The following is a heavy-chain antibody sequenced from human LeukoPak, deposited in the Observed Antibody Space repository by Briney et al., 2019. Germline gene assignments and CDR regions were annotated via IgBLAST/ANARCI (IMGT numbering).Heavy chain of an antibody. J-gene: IGHJ4*02. V-gene: IGHV3-23*01. CDR3: AKRLGDPRAFDY. CDR1: GFTFSNYA. CDR2: ISGTSGTI. D-gene: IGHD2-21*02. Sequence: GGSLRLSCAASGFTFSNYAMSWVRQAPGKGLEWVSGISGTSGTINYAAPVKGRFTISRDNSKNTLYLQMNSLRVDDMDVYYCAKRLGDPRAFDYWGQGTMVTVSS.